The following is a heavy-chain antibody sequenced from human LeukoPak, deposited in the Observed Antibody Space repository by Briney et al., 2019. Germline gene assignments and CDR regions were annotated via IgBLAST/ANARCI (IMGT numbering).Heavy chain of an antibody. CDR1: GFTFSSYA. CDR3: ARAYGGSYGSCDY. D-gene: IGHD1-26*01. Sequence: GGSLRLSCAASGFTFSSYAMHWVRQAPGKGLEWVAVISYDGSNKYYADSVKGRFTISRDNSKNTLYLQMNSLRAEDTAVYYCARAYGGSYGSCDYWGQGTLVTVSS. J-gene: IGHJ4*02. V-gene: IGHV3-30*04. CDR2: ISYDGSNK.